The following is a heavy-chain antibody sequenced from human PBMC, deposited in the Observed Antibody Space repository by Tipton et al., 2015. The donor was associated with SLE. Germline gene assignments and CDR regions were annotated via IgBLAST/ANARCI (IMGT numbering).Heavy chain of an antibody. V-gene: IGHV4-28*02. D-gene: IGHD4/OR15-4a*01. CDR1: VYSISSSHW. CDR2: IYYGGTI. J-gene: IGHJ5*02. Sequence: TLSLTCNVSVYSISSSHWWGWIRQPPGKGLEWIGHIYYGGTIYYNPSLKSRVTMSADTSKNQFSLKLTSVAVADTAVYYCTRGGRGDGANPFDPWGQGTLVTVSS. CDR3: TRGGRGDGANPFDP.